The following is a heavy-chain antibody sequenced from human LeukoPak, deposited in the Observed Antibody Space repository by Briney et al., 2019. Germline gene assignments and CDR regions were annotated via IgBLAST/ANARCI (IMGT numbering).Heavy chain of an antibody. J-gene: IGHJ3*02. Sequence: GGSLRLSCAASGFTFSSYGMHWVRQAPGKGREWVAFIRYDGSNKYYADSVKGRFTISRDNSKNTLYLQINSLRAEDTAVYYCAKDQYCTNGVCSDDAFDIWGQGTMVTVSS. CDR3: AKDQYCTNGVCSDDAFDI. CDR1: GFTFSSYG. CDR2: IRYDGSNK. D-gene: IGHD2-8*01. V-gene: IGHV3-30*02.